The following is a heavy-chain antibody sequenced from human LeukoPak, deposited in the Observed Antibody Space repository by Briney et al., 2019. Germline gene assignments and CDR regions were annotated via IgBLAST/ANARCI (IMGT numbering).Heavy chain of an antibody. V-gene: IGHV4-34*01. D-gene: IGHD6-13*01. CDR1: GVSFTSYY. CDR2: INHSGST. J-gene: IGHJ5*02. Sequence: SETLSLTCAAYGVSFTSYYWGCVRQPPGKGLEWIGEINHSGSTNYNPSLKSRVTISVDTSKNQFSLKLSSVTAADTAVYYSARTGTSIPAAGYFVTWGQGSLVTVSS. CDR3: ARTGTSIPAAGYFVT.